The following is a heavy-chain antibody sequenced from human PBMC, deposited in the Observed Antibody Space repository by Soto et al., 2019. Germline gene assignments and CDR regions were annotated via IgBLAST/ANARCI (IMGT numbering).Heavy chain of an antibody. D-gene: IGHD5-12*01. Sequence: SETLSLTCTVSGGSINSGGYSWTWIRQPPGKGLEWIGFIYHTGTTYYNPSLKSRVTISVDRSKNQFSLKLSSVTAADTAVYYCARHPTVTEYYFDYWGQGTLVTVSS. J-gene: IGHJ4*02. V-gene: IGHV4-30-2*01. CDR2: IYHTGTT. CDR3: ARHPTVTEYYFDY. CDR1: GGSINSGGYS.